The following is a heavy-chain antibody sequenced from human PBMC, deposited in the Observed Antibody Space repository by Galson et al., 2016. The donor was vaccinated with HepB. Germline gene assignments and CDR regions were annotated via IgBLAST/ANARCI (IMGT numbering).Heavy chain of an antibody. D-gene: IGHD2-15*01. V-gene: IGHV3-9*01. CDR3: AKDAVVVASNFYYFDY. Sequence: SLRLSCATSGFTFDDHAMHWVRQTPGKGLEWVSGISWNSNTTGYADSVKGRFTISRDNAKNSLHLEMNSLRAEDTALYYCAKDAVVVASNFYYFDYWGQGALVTISS. J-gene: IGHJ4*02. CDR2: ISWNSNTT. CDR1: GFTFDDHA.